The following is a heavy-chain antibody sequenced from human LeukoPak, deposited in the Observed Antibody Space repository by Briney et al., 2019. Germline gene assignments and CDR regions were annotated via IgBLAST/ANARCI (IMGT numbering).Heavy chain of an antibody. CDR1: GFTFSSYG. CDR3: ARSFEVGSGWYDYYYYYMDV. CDR2: INWNGGST. V-gene: IGHV3-20*04. Sequence: PGGSLRLSCAASGFTFSSYGMSWVRQAPGKGLEWVSGINWNGGSTGYADSVKGRFTISRDNAKNSLYLQMNSLRAEDTALYYCARSFEVGSGWYDYYYYYMDVWGKGTTVTVSS. D-gene: IGHD6-19*01. J-gene: IGHJ6*03.